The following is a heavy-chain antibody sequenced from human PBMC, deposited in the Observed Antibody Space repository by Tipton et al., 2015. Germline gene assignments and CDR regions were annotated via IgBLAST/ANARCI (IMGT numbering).Heavy chain of an antibody. CDR1: GDSISSDYW. Sequence: TLSLTCTISGDSISSDYWWSWVRQPPGKGLEWIGEIFHTGNTNYNPSLMSRLTISVDKSKNQFSLNLRSVTAADTAVYFCAKTHGAYDWYLDHWGQGTLVTVSS. CDR3: AKTHGAYDWYLDH. CDR2: IFHTGNT. D-gene: IGHD5-12*01. J-gene: IGHJ4*02. V-gene: IGHV4-4*01.